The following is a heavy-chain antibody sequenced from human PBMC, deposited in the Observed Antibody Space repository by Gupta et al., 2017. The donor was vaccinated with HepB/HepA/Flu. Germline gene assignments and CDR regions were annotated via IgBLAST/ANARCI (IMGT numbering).Heavy chain of an antibody. V-gene: IGHV3-48*03. CDR3: ARDGDCSSTSCPPEMGYYYYGMDV. CDR2: ISSSGSTI. Sequence: EVQLVESGGGLVQPGGSLRLSRAASGFTFSSYEMNWVSRAPGKGLEWVSYISSSGSTIYYADSVKGRFTISRDNAKNSLYLQMNSLRAEDTAVYYCARDGDCSSTSCPPEMGYYYYGMDVWGQGTTVTVSS. D-gene: IGHD2-2*01. J-gene: IGHJ6*02. CDR1: GFTFSSYE.